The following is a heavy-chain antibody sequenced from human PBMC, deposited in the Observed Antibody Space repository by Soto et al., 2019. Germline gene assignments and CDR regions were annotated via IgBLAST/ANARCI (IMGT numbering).Heavy chain of an antibody. Sequence: ASVEVCCKASGYTFTGYYMHWVRQAPGQGLEWMGWINPNSGGTNYAQKFQGWVTMTRDTSISTAYMELSRLRSDDTAVYYCARENGGIAVAGTVGYYGMDVWGQGTTVTGSS. CDR2: INPNSGGT. V-gene: IGHV1-2*04. J-gene: IGHJ6*02. CDR3: ARENGGIAVAGTVGYYGMDV. D-gene: IGHD6-19*01. CDR1: GYTFTGYY.